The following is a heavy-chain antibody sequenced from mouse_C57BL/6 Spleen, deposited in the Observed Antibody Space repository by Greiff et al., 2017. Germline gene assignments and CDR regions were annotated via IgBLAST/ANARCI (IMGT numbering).Heavy chain of an antibody. Sequence: EVQLQQSGAELVKPGASVKLSCTASGFNIKDYYMHWVKQRTEQGLEWIGRIDPEDGESKYAPTFQGKATINADTSSNPAYLQLSSLTSEDTAVYYCAREGTPVPWYFGVWGTGTTVTVSS. D-gene: IGHD2-14*01. CDR2: IDPEDGES. J-gene: IGHJ1*03. CDR3: AREGTPVPWYFGV. V-gene: IGHV14-2*01. CDR1: GFNIKDYY.